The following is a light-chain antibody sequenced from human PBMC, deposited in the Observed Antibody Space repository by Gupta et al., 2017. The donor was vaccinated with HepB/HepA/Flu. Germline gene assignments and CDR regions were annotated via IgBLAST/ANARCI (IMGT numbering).Light chain of an antibody. CDR2: RAS. CDR3: HQYNNWPPWT. CDR1: QSVGTN. Sequence: TVMTQSPATLSLSPGERATLSCRASQSVGTNLAWYEQKPGQDPRRLIHRASTRATGIPARFSGSGYGTDFTLTISSLQSEEFAVYYCHQYNNWPPWTFGQGTKVESK. J-gene: IGKJ1*01. V-gene: IGKV3D-15*01.